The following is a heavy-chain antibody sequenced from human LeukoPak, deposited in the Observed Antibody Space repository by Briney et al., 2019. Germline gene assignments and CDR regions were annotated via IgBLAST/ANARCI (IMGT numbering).Heavy chain of an antibody. D-gene: IGHD6-13*01. CDR1: GYTFTGYY. J-gene: IGHJ3*02. CDR2: INPNSGGT. Sequence: GASVKVSCKASGYTFTGYYMHWVRQAPGQRLEWMGWINPNSGGTNYAQKFQGRVTMTRDTSISTAYMELSRLRSDDTAVYYCAREPIGIGSWTAWHAFDIWGQGTMVTVSS. V-gene: IGHV1-2*02. CDR3: AREPIGIGSWTAWHAFDI.